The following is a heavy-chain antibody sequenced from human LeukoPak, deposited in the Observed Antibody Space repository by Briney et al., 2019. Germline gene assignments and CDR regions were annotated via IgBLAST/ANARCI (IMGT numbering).Heavy chain of an antibody. V-gene: IGHV1-2*02. CDR3: ARGAVLMVYAINEGNWFDP. CDR1: GYTFTGYY. CDR2: INPNSGGT. D-gene: IGHD2-8*01. J-gene: IGHJ5*02. Sequence: APVKVSCKASGYTFTGYYMHWVRQAPGQGLEWMGWINPNSGGTNYAQKFQGRVTMTRDTSISTAYMELSRLRSDDTAVYYCARGAVLMVYAINEGNWFDPWGQGTLVTVSS.